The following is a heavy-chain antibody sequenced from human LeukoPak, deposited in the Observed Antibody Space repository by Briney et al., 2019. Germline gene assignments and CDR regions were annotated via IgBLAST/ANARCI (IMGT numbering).Heavy chain of an antibody. D-gene: IGHD3-3*01. J-gene: IGHJ4*02. CDR2: INPNSGGP. CDR1: GYSFTGFY. Sequence: GASVNVSCKASGYSFTGFYIHWVRQAPGQGLEWMGWINPNSGGPKYAQKFQGRVTMTRDTSISTAYMELSRLKSDDTAVYFCARRVGVIGATWPFDYWGQGTLVTVSS. CDR3: ARRVGVIGATWPFDY. V-gene: IGHV1-2*02.